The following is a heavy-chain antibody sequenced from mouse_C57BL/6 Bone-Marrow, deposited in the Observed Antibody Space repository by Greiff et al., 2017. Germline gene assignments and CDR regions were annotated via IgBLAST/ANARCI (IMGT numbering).Heavy chain of an antibody. V-gene: IGHV5-16*01. CDR2: INYDGSST. Sequence: EVKLMESEGGLVQPGSSMKLSCTASGFTFSDYYMAWVRQFPEKGLEWVANINYDGSSTYYLDSLKSRFILSRDNAKNILYLQMSSLKSEDTATYYCARGGYGSRGDFDYWGQGTTLTVSS. CDR3: ARGGYGSRGDFDY. D-gene: IGHD1-1*01. CDR1: GFTFSDYY. J-gene: IGHJ2*01.